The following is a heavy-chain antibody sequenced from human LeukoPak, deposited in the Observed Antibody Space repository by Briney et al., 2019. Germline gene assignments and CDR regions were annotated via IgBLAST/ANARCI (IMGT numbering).Heavy chain of an antibody. CDR2: IYYSGST. D-gene: IGHD2-2*01. CDR1: GGSISSYY. J-gene: IGHJ3*02. Sequence: SETLSLTCTVSGGSISSYYWSWIRQPPGKGLEWIGYIYYSGSTNYNPSLKSRVTISVDTSKNQFSLKLSSVTAADTAVYCCARDHCSSTSCYPVVDIWGQGTMVTVSS. V-gene: IGHV4-59*01. CDR3: ARDHCSSTSCYPVVDI.